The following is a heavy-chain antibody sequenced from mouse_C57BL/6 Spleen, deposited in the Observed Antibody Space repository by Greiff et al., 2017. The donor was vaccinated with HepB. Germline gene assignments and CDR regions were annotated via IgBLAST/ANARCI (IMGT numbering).Heavy chain of an antibody. CDR1: GFTFSSYT. CDR3: ARQTAQAPMDY. J-gene: IGHJ4*01. CDR2: ISGGGGNT. V-gene: IGHV5-9*04. D-gene: IGHD3-2*02. Sequence: EVQLVESGGGLVKPGGSLKLSCAASGFTFSSYTMSWVRQTPEKRLEWVATISGGGGNTYYPDSVKGRFTISRDNAKNTLYLQMSSLRSEDTAVYYCARQTAQAPMDYWGQGTSVTVSS.